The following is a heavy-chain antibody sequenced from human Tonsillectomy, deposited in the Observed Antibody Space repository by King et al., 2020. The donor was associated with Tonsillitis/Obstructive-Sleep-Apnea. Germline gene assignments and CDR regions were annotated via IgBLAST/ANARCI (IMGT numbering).Heavy chain of an antibody. V-gene: IGHV3-43*02. CDR3: AKALDSSSSGPID. Sequence: VQLVESGGGVVQPGGSLRLSCAASGFTFDDYAMHWVRHAPGKGLEWVSLISGDGGSTYYADSVKGRFTIFRDNSKNSLSLQMNRLRTEDTAFYYCAKALDSSSSGPIDWGQGTLVTVSS. CDR2: ISGDGGST. D-gene: IGHD6-13*01. J-gene: IGHJ4*02. CDR1: GFTFDDYA.